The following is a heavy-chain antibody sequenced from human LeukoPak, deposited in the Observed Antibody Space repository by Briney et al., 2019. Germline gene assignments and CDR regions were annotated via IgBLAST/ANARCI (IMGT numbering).Heavy chain of an antibody. CDR2: IIPIFGTA. V-gene: IGHV1-69*13. D-gene: IGHD5-18*01. J-gene: IGHJ4*02. CDR3: ARVARGYSYGLDPGVFDY. CDR1: GGTFSSYA. Sequence: ASVKVSCKASGGTFSSYAISWVRQAPGQGLEWMGGIIPIFGTANYAQKFQGRVTITADESTSTACMELSSLRSEDTAVYYCARVARGYSYGLDPGVFDYWGQGTLVTVSS.